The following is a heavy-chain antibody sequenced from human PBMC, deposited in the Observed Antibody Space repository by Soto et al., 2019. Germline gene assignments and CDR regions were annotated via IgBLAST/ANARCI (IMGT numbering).Heavy chain of an antibody. J-gene: IGHJ6*03. CDR3: AKDGGSPGYYYYMDV. D-gene: IGHD3-10*01. CDR1: GFTFSSYA. CDR2: ISGSGGST. V-gene: IGHV3-23*01. Sequence: GGSLRLSCAASGFTFSSYAMSWVRQAPGKGLEWVSAISGSGGSTYYADSVKGRFTISRDNSKNTLYLQMNSLRAEDTAVYYCAKDGGSPGYYYYMDVWGKGTTVTVSS.